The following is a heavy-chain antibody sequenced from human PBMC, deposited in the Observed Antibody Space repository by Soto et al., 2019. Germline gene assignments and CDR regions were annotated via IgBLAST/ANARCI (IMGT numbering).Heavy chain of an antibody. CDR2: ISAYNGNT. J-gene: IGHJ6*02. CDR1: GYTFTSCG. D-gene: IGHD1-26*01. Sequence: ASVKVSCKASGYTFTSCGISWVRQAPGQGLEWMGWISAYNGNTNYAQKLQGRVTMTTDTSTSTAYMELRSLRSDDTAVYYCARGSGSTTSPYYYGMDVWGQGTTVTVSS. CDR3: ARGSGSTTSPYYYGMDV. V-gene: IGHV1-18*01.